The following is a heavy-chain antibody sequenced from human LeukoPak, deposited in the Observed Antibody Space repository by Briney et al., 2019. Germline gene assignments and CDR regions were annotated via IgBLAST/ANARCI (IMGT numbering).Heavy chain of an antibody. CDR2: INPSGGST. J-gene: IGHJ5*02. CDR1: GYTFTSYG. V-gene: IGHV1-46*01. D-gene: IGHD3-22*01. CDR3: ARDARFYYDRSGYYYPLWFDP. Sequence: GASVKVSCKASGYTFTSYGISWVRQAPGQGLEWMGIINPSGGSTSYAQEFQGRVTMTRDTSTSTVYMELSSLRSEDTAVYYCARDARFYYDRSGYYYPLWFDPWGQGTLVTVSS.